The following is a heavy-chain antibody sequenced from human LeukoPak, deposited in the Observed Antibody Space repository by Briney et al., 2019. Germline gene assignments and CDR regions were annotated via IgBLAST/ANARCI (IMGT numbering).Heavy chain of an antibody. Sequence: SETLSLTCTVSGDSISSYYWSWIRQPPGKGLEWIAYIDYSGSTHYNPSHKNRVTMSVDTSKNQFFLKLSSVTAADTAVYYCAKHGGSWTFDSWGQGTLVTVSS. CDR3: AKHGGSWTFDS. V-gene: IGHV4-59*08. CDR1: GDSISSYY. J-gene: IGHJ4*02. D-gene: IGHD6-13*01. CDR2: IDYSGST.